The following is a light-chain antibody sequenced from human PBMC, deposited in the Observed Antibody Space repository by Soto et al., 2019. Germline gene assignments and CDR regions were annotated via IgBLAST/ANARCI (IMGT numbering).Light chain of an antibody. J-gene: IGLJ2*01. CDR1: SSDVGGYKY. Sequence: QSALTQPASVSGSPGQSITISCTGTSSDVGGYKYVSWYQQHPGRDPKLIIYDVSNRPSGVSNRFSGSKSDNTASLTISGRQAEDEADYYCSSYTSSSTLVFGGGTKLTVL. CDR2: DVS. V-gene: IGLV2-14*03. CDR3: SSYTSSSTLV.